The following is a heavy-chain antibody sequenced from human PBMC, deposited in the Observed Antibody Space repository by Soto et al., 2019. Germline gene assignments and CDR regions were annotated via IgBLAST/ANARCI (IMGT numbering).Heavy chain of an antibody. J-gene: IGHJ4*02. Sequence: PSETLSLTCAVSGGSISSGGYSCNWIRQPPGKGLEWIGYIYHSGSTYYNPSLKSRVTISVDRSKNQFSLKLSSVTAADTAVYYCARGVTTVTTFDYCGQGTLVTVSS. V-gene: IGHV4-30-2*01. CDR1: GGSISSGGYS. D-gene: IGHD4-17*01. CDR2: IYHSGST. CDR3: ARGVTTVTTFDY.